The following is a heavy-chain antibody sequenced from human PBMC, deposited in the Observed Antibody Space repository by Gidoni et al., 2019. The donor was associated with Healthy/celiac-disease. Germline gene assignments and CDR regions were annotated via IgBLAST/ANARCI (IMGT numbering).Heavy chain of an antibody. Sequence: QVQLQESGPGLVKPSQPLSLTCTFSGGSISRGGYYWSWIRQHPGKGLEWIGYIYYSGSTYYNPSLKSRVTISVDTSKNQFSLKLSSVTAADTAVYYCARVLKVGTSAVTPFDYWGQGTLVTVSS. CDR3: ARVLKVGTSAVTPFDY. CDR2: IYYSGST. V-gene: IGHV4-31*03. D-gene: IGHD4-17*01. J-gene: IGHJ4*02. CDR1: GGSISRGGYY.